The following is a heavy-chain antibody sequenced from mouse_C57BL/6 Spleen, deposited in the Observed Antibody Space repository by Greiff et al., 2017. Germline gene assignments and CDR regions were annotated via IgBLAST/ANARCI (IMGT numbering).Heavy chain of an antibody. CDR1: GYTFTTYW. Sequence: VQLQQPGAELVKPGASVKMSCKASGYTFTTYWITWVKQRPGQGLEWIGDIYPGSGSTNYNEKFKSKATLTVDTSSSTACIQLSSRTSEDSAVYYCERGDKDWYFDVWGTGTTVTVSS. V-gene: IGHV1-55*01. CDR2: IYPGSGST. CDR3: ERGDKDWYFDV. J-gene: IGHJ1*03.